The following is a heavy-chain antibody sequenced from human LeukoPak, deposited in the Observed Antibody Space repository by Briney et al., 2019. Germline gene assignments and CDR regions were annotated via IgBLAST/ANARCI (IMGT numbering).Heavy chain of an antibody. Sequence: ASVKVSCKASGQSLTGYFIHWVRQAPGQGLEWVGRIDPNTGDTIYAQNFQGRVTVTSATSIGTAYMELSRLTSDDPAVYFCARLGLHGSGTYYFFDYWGQGTLVTVSS. CDR3: ARLGLHGSGTYYFFDY. CDR2: IDPNTGDT. V-gene: IGHV1-2*06. J-gene: IGHJ4*02. D-gene: IGHD3-10*01. CDR1: GQSLTGYF.